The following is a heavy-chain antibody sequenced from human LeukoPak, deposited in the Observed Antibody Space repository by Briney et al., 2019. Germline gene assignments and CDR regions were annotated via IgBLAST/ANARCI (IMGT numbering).Heavy chain of an antibody. D-gene: IGHD3-10*01. V-gene: IGHV3-48*01. Sequence: GGSLRLSCEASGFTLRRYRMNWVRQAPGKGLEWVSYISSSSSTIYYADSVKGRFTISRDNSKNTLYLQMNSLRAEDTAVYYCARSPLLLWFGEFRGECIHSDYWGQGTLVTVSS. J-gene: IGHJ4*02. CDR1: GFTLRRYR. CDR3: ARSPLLLWFGEFRGECIHSDY. CDR2: ISSSSSTI.